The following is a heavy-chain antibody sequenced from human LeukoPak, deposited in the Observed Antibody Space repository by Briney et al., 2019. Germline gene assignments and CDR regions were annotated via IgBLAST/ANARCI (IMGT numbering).Heavy chain of an antibody. CDR2: IYPGDSDT. CDR3: ARRRGYFDWPDAFDI. CDR1: GYSFTSYW. D-gene: IGHD3-9*01. J-gene: IGHJ3*02. V-gene: IGHV5-51*01. Sequence: GESLKISCKGSGYSFTSYWIGWVRQMPGKGLEWMGIIYPGDSDTRYSPSFQGQVTISADKSISTAYLQWSSLKASDTAMYSCARRRGYFDWPDAFDIWGQGTMVTVSS.